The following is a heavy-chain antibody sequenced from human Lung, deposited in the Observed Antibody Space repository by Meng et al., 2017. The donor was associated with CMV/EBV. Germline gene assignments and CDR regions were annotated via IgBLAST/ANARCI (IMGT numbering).Heavy chain of an antibody. Sequence: GEXXKISCAASGFTFSTYRMNWVRQAPGKGLEWVSSISSSSSYIYYADSVKGRFTISRDNAKNSLYLQMNSLRAEDTAVYYCARVLGYCSSTSCASDYWGQGTLVTVSS. CDR2: ISSSSSYI. CDR3: ARVLGYCSSTSCASDY. D-gene: IGHD2-2*01. CDR1: GFTFSTYR. J-gene: IGHJ4*02. V-gene: IGHV3-21*01.